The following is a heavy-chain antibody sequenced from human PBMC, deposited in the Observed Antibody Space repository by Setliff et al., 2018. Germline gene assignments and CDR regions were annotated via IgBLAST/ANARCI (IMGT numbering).Heavy chain of an antibody. D-gene: IGHD2-21*02. J-gene: IGHJ4*02. Sequence: PSETLSLTCAVSGSSIGANHYWGWVRQPPGEGLEWIGSMSYGGHTYYKPSLNSRATIFADTSKNSFSLKLTSVTAEDTALYFCMRHWDYCGGNCPHNSIDFWGQGALVTVSS. CDR2: MSYGGHT. CDR1: GSSIGANHY. CDR3: MRHWDYCGGNCPHNSIDF. V-gene: IGHV4-39*01.